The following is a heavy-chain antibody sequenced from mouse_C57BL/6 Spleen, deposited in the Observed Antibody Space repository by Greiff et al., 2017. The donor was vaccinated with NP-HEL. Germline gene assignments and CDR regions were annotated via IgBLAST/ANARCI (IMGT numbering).Heavy chain of an antibody. CDR2: ISDGGSYT. D-gene: IGHD1-1*01. CDR3: AREGDYYGSADYFDY. V-gene: IGHV5-4*01. Sequence: DVKLVESGGGLVKPGGSLKLSCAASGFTFSSYAMSWVRQTPEKRLEWVATISDGGSYTYYPDNVKGRFTISRDNAKNNLYLQMSHLKSEDTAMYYCAREGDYYGSADYFDYWGQGTTLTVSS. CDR1: GFTFSSYA. J-gene: IGHJ2*01.